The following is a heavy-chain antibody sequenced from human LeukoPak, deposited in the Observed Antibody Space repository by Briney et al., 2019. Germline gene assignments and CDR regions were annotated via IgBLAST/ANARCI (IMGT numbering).Heavy chain of an antibody. V-gene: IGHV3-33*06. Sequence: GGSLRLSCAASGFTFSSYGMHWVRQAPGKGLEWVAVIWYDGSNKCYADSVKGRFTISRDNSKNTLYLQMNSLRAEDTAVYYCAKAYCGGDCYSLVGAFDIWGQGTMVTVSS. D-gene: IGHD2-21*02. CDR1: GFTFSSYG. CDR2: IWYDGSNK. CDR3: AKAYCGGDCYSLVGAFDI. J-gene: IGHJ3*02.